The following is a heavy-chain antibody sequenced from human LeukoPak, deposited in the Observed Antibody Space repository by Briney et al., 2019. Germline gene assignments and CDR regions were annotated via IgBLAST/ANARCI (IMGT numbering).Heavy chain of an antibody. CDR2: IYYSGST. CDR3: AILRYYYDSSGYRYFQH. D-gene: IGHD3-22*01. J-gene: IGHJ1*01. V-gene: IGHV4-39*01. CDR1: GGSISSSSYY. Sequence: SETLSLTCTVSGGSISSSSYYWGWIRQPPGKGLEWIGSIYYSGSTYYNPSLKGRVTISVDTSKNQFSLKLSSVTAADTAVYYCAILRYYYDSSGYRYFQHWGQGTLVTVSS.